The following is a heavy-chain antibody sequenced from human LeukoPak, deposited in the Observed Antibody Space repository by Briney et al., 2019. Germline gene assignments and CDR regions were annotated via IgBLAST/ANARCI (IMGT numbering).Heavy chain of an antibody. CDR3: AELGITMIGGV. CDR2: IGGSGTRT. CDR1: GFTFTTYG. V-gene: IGHV3-23*01. Sequence: GGSLRLSCSASGFTFTTYGMNWVRQAPGKGLEWVSGIGGSGTRTYYADSVKGRFTISRDNAKNSLYLQMNSLRAEDTAVYYCAELGITMIGGVWGKGTTVTISS. J-gene: IGHJ6*04. D-gene: IGHD3-10*02.